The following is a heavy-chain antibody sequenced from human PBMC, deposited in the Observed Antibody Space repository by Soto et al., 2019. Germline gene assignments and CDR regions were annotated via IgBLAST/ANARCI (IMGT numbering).Heavy chain of an antibody. J-gene: IGHJ6*02. CDR1: GYSFTDYH. CDR2: INPKSGGT. D-gene: IGHD2-8*01. CDR3: ARGDSTDCSNGVCSFFYNHDMDV. Sequence: ASVKVSCKASGYSFTDYHIHWVRQAPGRGLEWLGRINPKSGGTSTAQKFQGWVTMTTDTSISTASMELTRLTSDDTAIYYCARGDSTDCSNGVCSFFYNHDMDVWGQGTTVTVSS. V-gene: IGHV1-2*04.